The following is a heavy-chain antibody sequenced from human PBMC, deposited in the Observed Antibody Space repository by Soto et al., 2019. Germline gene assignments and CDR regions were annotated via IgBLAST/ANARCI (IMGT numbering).Heavy chain of an antibody. Sequence: SVKVSCKASGVTFSSYAISWVRQAPGQGLEWMGGIIPIFGTANYAQKFQGRVTITADKSTSTAYMELSSLRSEDTAVYYCAIHYDFWSGYPQYYYYYGMDVWGQGTTVTVS. CDR3: AIHYDFWSGYPQYYYYYGMDV. CDR2: IIPIFGTA. V-gene: IGHV1-69*06. D-gene: IGHD3-3*01. CDR1: GVTFSSYA. J-gene: IGHJ6*02.